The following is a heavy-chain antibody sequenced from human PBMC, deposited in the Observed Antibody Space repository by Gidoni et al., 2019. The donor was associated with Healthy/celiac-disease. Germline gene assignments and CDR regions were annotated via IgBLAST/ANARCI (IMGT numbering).Heavy chain of an antibody. V-gene: IGHV3-21*01. J-gene: IGHJ3*02. CDR3: ARGHVDIVARDAFDI. CDR1: GFTFRSYS. CDR2: ISSSSSYI. Sequence: EVQLVESGGGLVKPGGSLRLSCAASGFTFRSYSMNWVRQAPGKGLEWVSSISSSSSYIYYADSVKGRFTISRDNAKNSLYLQMNSLRAEDTAVYYCARGHVDIVARDAFDIWGQGTMVTVSS. D-gene: IGHD5-12*01.